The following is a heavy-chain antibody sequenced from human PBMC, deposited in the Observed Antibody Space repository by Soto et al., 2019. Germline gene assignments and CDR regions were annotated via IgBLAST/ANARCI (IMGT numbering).Heavy chain of an antibody. D-gene: IGHD2-15*01. CDR1: GFTFSSYS. CDR2: ISSSSSTI. Sequence: EVQLVESGGGLVQPGGSLRLSCAASGFTFSSYSMNWVRQAPGKGLEWVSYISSSSSTIYYADSVKGRFTISRDNAKNSLYLQMNSLRDEDTAVYYCARRNSVEAATTYYYYYYGMDVWGQGTTVTVSS. V-gene: IGHV3-48*02. J-gene: IGHJ6*02. CDR3: ARRNSVEAATTYYYYYYGMDV.